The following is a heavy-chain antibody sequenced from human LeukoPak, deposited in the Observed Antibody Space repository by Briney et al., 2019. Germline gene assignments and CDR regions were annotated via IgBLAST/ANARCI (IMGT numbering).Heavy chain of an antibody. CDR3: AKWHSSSWYLRT. V-gene: IGHV3-23*01. CDR1: GFTFSSYA. J-gene: IGHJ4*02. Sequence: PGGSLRLSCAASGFTFSSYAMSWVRQAPGKGLEWVSAISGSGGSTYYADSVEGRFTISRDNSKNTLYLQMNSLRAEDTAVYYCAKWHSSSWYLRTWGQGTLVTVSS. D-gene: IGHD6-13*01. CDR2: ISGSGGST.